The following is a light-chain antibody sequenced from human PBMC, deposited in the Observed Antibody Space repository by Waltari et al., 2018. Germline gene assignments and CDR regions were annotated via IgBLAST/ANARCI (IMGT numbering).Light chain of an antibody. CDR1: TSNILAASV. CDR2: NDD. V-gene: IGLV1-40*01. Sequence: QSVLTQPPSVSGAPVQTVIISCTGSTSNILAASVHCFRQFPGAAPKLLSFNDDNRPSGVPDRCAGSKSATSASLAITGLQADDEADYYCQSYDSSLRSKMFGGGTKLTVL. CDR3: QSYDSSLRSKM. J-gene: IGLJ3*02.